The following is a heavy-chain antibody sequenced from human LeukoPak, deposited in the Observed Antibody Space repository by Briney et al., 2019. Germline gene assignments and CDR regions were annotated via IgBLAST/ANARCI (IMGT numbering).Heavy chain of an antibody. Sequence: GSLRLSCAASGFTFSSYWMSWVRQAPGKGLEWVANIKQDGSEKYYVESVKGRFTISRDNAKNSLYLQMNSLRAEDTAVYYCARVGPTLQWLDYWGQGTLVTVSS. V-gene: IGHV3-7*01. CDR3: ARVGPTLQWLDY. D-gene: IGHD6-19*01. CDR1: GFTFSSYW. J-gene: IGHJ4*02. CDR2: IKQDGSEK.